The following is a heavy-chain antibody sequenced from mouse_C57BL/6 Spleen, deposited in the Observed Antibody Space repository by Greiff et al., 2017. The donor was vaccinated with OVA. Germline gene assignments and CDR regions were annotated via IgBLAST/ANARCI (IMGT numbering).Heavy chain of an antibody. CDR3: TREGLYYFDY. CDR1: GYAFSSYW. V-gene: IGHV1-80*01. Sequence: VQLQQSGAELVKPGASVTISCKASGYAFSSYWMNWVKQRPGKGLEWIGQIYPGDGATNYNGKFTGKATLTADKSSSTASMQLSRLTAEDAAVYFCTREGLYYFDYWGQGTTLTVSS. J-gene: IGHJ2*01. CDR2: IYPGDGAT.